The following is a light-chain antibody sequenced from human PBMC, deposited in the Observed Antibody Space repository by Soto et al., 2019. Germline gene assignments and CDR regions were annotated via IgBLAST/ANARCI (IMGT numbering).Light chain of an antibody. CDR1: QDISDY. CDR2: DAS. V-gene: IGKV1-33*01. CDR3: QQYDNIPLT. Sequence: DFQMTQSPSSLSASVGDRVTITCQASQDISDYLNWYQQKPGAAPQLLIYDASNLQEGVPSRFSGSGSGREFTFTISSLQPEDVATYYCQQYDNIPLTFGGGTKVDSK. J-gene: IGKJ4*01.